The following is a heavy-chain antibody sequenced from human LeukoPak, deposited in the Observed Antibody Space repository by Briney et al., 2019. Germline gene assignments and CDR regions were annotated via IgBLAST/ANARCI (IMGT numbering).Heavy chain of an antibody. CDR2: IYSGGST. CDR3: ARAIVVDAFDI. J-gene: IGHJ3*02. CDR1: GFTVSSNY. D-gene: IGHD2-21*01. Sequence: GGSLRLSCAASGFTVSSNYMSWVRQAPGRGLEWVSVIYSGGSTYYADSVKGRFTISGDNSKNTLYLQMNSLRAEDTAVYYCARAIVVDAFDIWGQGTMVTVSS. V-gene: IGHV3-53*01.